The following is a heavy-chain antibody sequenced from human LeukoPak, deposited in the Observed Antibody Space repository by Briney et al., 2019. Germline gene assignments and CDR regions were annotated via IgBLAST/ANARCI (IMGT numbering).Heavy chain of an antibody. D-gene: IGHD6-19*01. CDR1: GGSISSGDYY. CDR3: AREGGPVAGSFDY. Sequence: NPSETLSLTCTVSGGSISSGDYYWSWIRQPPGKGLEWIGYIYHSGSTYYNPSLKSRVTISVDRSKNQFSLKLSSVTAADTAVYYCAREGGPVAGSFDYWGQGTLVTVSS. CDR2: IYHSGST. J-gene: IGHJ4*02. V-gene: IGHV4-30-2*01.